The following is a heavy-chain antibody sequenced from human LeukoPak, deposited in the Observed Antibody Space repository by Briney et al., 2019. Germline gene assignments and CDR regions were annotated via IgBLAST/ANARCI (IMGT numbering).Heavy chain of an antibody. J-gene: IGHJ4*02. Sequence: SETLSLTCTVSGGSISSYYWSWIRQPPGKGLEWMGYIYDSGSTNYNPSLKSRVTISVDTSKNQFSLKLSSVTAADTAVYYCARASRIDYGSGSYDYWGQGTLVTVSS. CDR2: IYDSGST. CDR3: ARASRIDYGSGSYDY. D-gene: IGHD3-10*01. V-gene: IGHV4-59*08. CDR1: GGSISSYY.